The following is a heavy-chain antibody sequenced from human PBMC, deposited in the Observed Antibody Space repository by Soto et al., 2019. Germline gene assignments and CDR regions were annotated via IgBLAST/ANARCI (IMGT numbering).Heavy chain of an antibody. CDR2: IWYDGSNK. CDR3: ARAHCSGGGGYSRVWGAYYMDV. D-gene: IGHD2-15*01. J-gene: IGHJ6*03. V-gene: IGHV3-33*01. CDR1: GFTFSSYG. Sequence: QVQLVESGAGVVQPARSLRLSCAASGFTFSSYGMHWVRQAPGKGLEWVAVIWYDGSNKYYADSVKGRFTISRDNSKNTLYLQMNSLRAEDTAVYYCARAHCSGGGGYSRVWGAYYMDVWGKGTTVTVSS.